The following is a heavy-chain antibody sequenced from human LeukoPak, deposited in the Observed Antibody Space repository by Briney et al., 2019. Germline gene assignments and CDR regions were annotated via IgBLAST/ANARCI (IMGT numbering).Heavy chain of an antibody. J-gene: IGHJ4*02. CDR1: GDSFSSNSAA. CDR2: IFYRSKWYN. Sequence: SQTLSLTCALSGDSFSSNSAAWNWIRQSPSRGLEWLGRIFYRSKWYNDYAVSVKSRITINPDTSKNQFSLQLNPVTPEDTAVYYCAREVTLIRGVINPFDYWGQGTLVTVSS. D-gene: IGHD3-10*01. CDR3: AREVTLIRGVINPFDY. V-gene: IGHV6-1*01.